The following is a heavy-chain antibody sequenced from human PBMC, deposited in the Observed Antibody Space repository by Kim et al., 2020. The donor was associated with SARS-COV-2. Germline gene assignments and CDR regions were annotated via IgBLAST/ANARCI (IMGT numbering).Heavy chain of an antibody. J-gene: IGHJ3*01. CDR3: VRSYYEYSSGSPAFDL. CDR2: ISHDGHST. Sequence: GGSLRLSCAASKFTFITSAMHWVRQAPGKGLEWVAVISHDGHSTYYADSVRGRFTISRDNGNNTLYLQMNSLRVEDRATYFCVRSYYEYSSGSPAFDLWGQGTEVTVAS. V-gene: IGHV3-30*04. D-gene: IGHD3-22*01. CDR1: KFTFITSA.